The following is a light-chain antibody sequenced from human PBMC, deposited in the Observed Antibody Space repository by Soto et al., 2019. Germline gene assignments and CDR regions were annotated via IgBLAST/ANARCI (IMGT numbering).Light chain of an antibody. CDR1: SSDVGGYNY. CDR2: EVS. V-gene: IGLV2-14*01. J-gene: IGLJ1*01. Sequence: QSALAQPASVSGSPGQSIAISCTGTSSDVGGYNYVSWYQQHPGKAPKLLISEVSIRPSGVSDRFSGSKSGNTASLTISGLQTDDEADYYCSSFTSAYTFVFGSGTKVTVL. CDR3: SSFTSAYTFV.